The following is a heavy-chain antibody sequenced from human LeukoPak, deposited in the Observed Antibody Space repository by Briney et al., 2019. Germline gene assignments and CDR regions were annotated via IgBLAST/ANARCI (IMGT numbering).Heavy chain of an antibody. CDR2: INHSGST. V-gene: IGHV4-34*01. J-gene: IGHJ6*02. Sequence: SETLSLTCAVYGGSFSGYYWSWIRQPPGKGLEWIGEINHSGSTNYNPSLKSRVTISVDTSKNQFSLKLSSVTAADTAVYYCARVQSDSDSDTTRALYGMDVWGQGTTVTVSS. D-gene: IGHD4-11*01. CDR1: GGSFSGYY. CDR3: ARVQSDSDSDTTRALYGMDV.